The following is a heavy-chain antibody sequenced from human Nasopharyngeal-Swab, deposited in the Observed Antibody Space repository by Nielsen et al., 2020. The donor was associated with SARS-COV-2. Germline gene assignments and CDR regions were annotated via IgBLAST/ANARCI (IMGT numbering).Heavy chain of an antibody. J-gene: IGHJ4*02. V-gene: IGHV3-23*01. CDR1: GFTVSSNY. D-gene: IGHD3-10*01. CDR3: AKADVLLWFGELSLDY. Sequence: GGSLRLSCAASGFTVSSNYMSWVRRAPGKGLEWVSAISGSGGSTYYADSVKGRFTISRDNSKNTLYLQMNSLRAEDTAVYYCAKADVLLWFGELSLDYWGQGTLVTVAS. CDR2: ISGSGGST.